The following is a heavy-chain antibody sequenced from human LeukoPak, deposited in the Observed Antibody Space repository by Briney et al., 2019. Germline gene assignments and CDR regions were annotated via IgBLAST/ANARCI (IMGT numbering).Heavy chain of an antibody. CDR1: GYTLTELS. V-gene: IGHV1-24*01. Sequence: ASVKVSCKVSGYTLTELSMHWVRQAPGKGLEWMGGFDPEDGETIYAQKFQGRVTMTEDTSTDTAYMELSSLRSDDTAVYYCARPTKDGYNYGYWGQGTLVTVSS. CDR2: FDPEDGET. D-gene: IGHD5-24*01. CDR3: ARPTKDGYNYGY. J-gene: IGHJ4*02.